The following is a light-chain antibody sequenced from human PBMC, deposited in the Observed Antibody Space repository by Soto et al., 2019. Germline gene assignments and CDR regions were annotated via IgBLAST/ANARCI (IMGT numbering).Light chain of an antibody. CDR2: GAS. J-gene: IGKJ1*01. Sequence: EIVLTQSPGTLSSSPGERATLSCRASQTVTSNYLAWYQQKPGQAPRLLFFGASIRSTGLPDRFSGGGSGTDFTLTISRLQPEDFAVYYCQQYGSSSWTFGQGTKVEIK. V-gene: IGKV3-20*01. CDR1: QTVTSNY. CDR3: QQYGSSSWT.